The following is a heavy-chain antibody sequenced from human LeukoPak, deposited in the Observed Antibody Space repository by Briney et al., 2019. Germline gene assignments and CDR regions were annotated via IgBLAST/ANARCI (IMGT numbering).Heavy chain of an antibody. CDR1: GVSISSYY. CDR2: IYYSGST. V-gene: IGHV4-59*01. D-gene: IGHD5-24*01. J-gene: IGHJ4*02. CDR3: ARGGDGYKTLYYFDY. Sequence: SETLSLTCTVSGVSISSYYWSWIRQPPGKGLEWIGYIYYSGSTNYNPSLKRRVTISVDTSKNQFSLKLSSVTAADTAVYYCARGGDGYKTLYYFDYWGQGTLVTVSS.